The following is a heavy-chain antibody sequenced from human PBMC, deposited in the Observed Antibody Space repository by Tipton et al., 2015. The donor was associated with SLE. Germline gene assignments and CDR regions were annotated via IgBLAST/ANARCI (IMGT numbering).Heavy chain of an antibody. CDR3: ARGPYYIEFDY. D-gene: IGHD1-26*01. V-gene: IGHV4-59*01. J-gene: IGHJ4*02. CDR2: IYYSGST. Sequence: TLSLTCTVSGGSISSYYWSWIRQPPGKELEWIGYIYYSGSTNYNPSLKSRATISVDTSKNQFSLNLSSVTAADTAMYYCARGPYYIEFDYWGQGTPVTVSS. CDR1: GGSISSYY.